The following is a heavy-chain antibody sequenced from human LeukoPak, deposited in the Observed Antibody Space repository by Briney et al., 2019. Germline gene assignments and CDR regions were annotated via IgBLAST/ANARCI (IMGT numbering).Heavy chain of an antibody. J-gene: IGHJ4*02. CDR1: GFTFSSYA. V-gene: IGHV3-23*01. CDR2: ISGSGGST. CDR3: AKGISIYSYFDN. Sequence: GGSLRLSCAASGFTFSSYAMSWVRQAPGKGLEWVSAISGSGGSTYYADSVKGRFTISRDNSKNTLHLQMNSLRAEDTAVYYCAKGISIYSYFDNWGRGTLVTVSS. D-gene: IGHD3-16*02.